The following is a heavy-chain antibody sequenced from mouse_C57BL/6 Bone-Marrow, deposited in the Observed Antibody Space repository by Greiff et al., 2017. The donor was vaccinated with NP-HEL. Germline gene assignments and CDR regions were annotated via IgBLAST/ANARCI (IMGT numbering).Heavy chain of an antibody. CDR3: AKSDYYGSSFFAY. V-gene: IGHV2-4*01. CDR1: GFSLTSYG. J-gene: IGHJ3*01. CDR2: IWSGGST. Sequence: QVQLKQSGPGLVQPSPSLSITCTVSGFSLTSYGVHWVRQPPGKGLEWLGVIWSGGSTDYNAAFISRLSISKDNSKSQVFFKMNSLQADDTAIYYCAKSDYYGSSFFAYWGQGTLVTVFA. D-gene: IGHD1-1*01.